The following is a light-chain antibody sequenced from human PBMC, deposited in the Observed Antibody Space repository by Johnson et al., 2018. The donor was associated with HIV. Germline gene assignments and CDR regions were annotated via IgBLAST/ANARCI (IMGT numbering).Light chain of an antibody. V-gene: IGLV1-51*01. CDR2: DNN. J-gene: IGLJ1*01. Sequence: QSVLTQPPSMSVAPGQQVTISCSGSSSNIGNKYVSWYQQLPGTAPKLLIYDNNKRPSGIPDRFSGSKSGTSATMGITGLQTGDEADYYCGTWDSSLSAYVFGTGTKVTVL. CDR1: SSNIGNKY. CDR3: GTWDSSLSAYV.